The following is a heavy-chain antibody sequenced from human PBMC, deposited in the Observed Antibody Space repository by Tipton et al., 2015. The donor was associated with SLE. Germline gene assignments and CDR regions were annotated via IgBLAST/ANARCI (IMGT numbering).Heavy chain of an antibody. CDR1: GASISTSDFY. CDR2: IFYSGST. J-gene: IGHJ4*01. Sequence: TLSLTCTVSGASISTSDFYWGWIRQPPGKGLEWIGSIFYSGSTYYNPSLKSRVTISVDTSKNQFSLKLSSVTAADTAVYYCARHSDDPEYYFDYWGQGTLVTVSS. V-gene: IGHV4-39*01. D-gene: IGHD1-14*01. CDR3: ARHSDDPEYYFDY.